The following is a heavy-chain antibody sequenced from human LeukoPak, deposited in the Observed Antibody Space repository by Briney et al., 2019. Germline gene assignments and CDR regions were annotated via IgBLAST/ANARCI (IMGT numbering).Heavy chain of an antibody. Sequence: SETLSLTCAVYGGSFSGYYWSCIRQPPGKGLEWIGEINHSGSTNYNPSLKSRVTISVDTSKNQFSLKLSSVTAADTAVYYCARGPRIAAAVYLRGWRGGNWFDPWGQGTLVTVSS. CDR2: INHSGST. V-gene: IGHV4-34*01. J-gene: IGHJ5*02. CDR3: ARGPRIAAAVYLRGWRGGNWFDP. D-gene: IGHD6-13*01. CDR1: GGSFSGYY.